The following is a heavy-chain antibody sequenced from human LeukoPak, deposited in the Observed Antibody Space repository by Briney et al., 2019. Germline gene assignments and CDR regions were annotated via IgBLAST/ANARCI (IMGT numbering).Heavy chain of an antibody. V-gene: IGHV4-4*02. CDR1: GGSISNNW. J-gene: IGHJ4*02. CDR2: IYHSGST. CDR3: ARNGYFSIDY. D-gene: IGHD4-17*01. Sequence: SGTLCLTCVVSGGSISNNWWSRVRQPPGKGLEWIGEIYHSGSTTYNPSLKSRVTMSIDTSKTQLSLNLSSVTAADTAVYYCARNGYFSIDYWGQGALVTVSS.